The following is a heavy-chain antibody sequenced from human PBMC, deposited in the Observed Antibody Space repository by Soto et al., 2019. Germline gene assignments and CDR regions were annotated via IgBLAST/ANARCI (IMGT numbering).Heavy chain of an antibody. CDR3: ARLNDYIWGSYRYRGKFWFDP. Sequence: SETLSLTCTVSGGSISSYYWSWIRQPPGKGLEWIGYIYYSGSTNYNPSLKSRVTISVDTSKNQFSLKLSSVTAADTAVYYCARLNDYIWGSYRYRGKFWFDPWGQGTLVTVSS. J-gene: IGHJ5*02. V-gene: IGHV4-59*08. CDR1: GGSISSYY. D-gene: IGHD3-16*02. CDR2: IYYSGST.